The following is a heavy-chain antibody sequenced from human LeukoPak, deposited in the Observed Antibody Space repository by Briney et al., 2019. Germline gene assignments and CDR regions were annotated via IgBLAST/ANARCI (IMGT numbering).Heavy chain of an antibody. CDR3: AKVSGYSYGGPDY. D-gene: IGHD5-18*01. Sequence: GGSLRLSCVASGFSFSSYWMHWVRQAPGKGLVWVSRITSDGTTTRYADSVKGRFTISRDNAKNTLYLQMNSLRAEDTAVYYCAKVSGYSYGGPDYWGQGTLVTVSS. V-gene: IGHV3-74*01. CDR2: ITSDGTTT. CDR1: GFSFSSYW. J-gene: IGHJ4*02.